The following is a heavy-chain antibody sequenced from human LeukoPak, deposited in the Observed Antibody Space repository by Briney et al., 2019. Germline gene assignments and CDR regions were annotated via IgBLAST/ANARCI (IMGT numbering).Heavy chain of an antibody. D-gene: IGHD2/OR15-2a*01. CDR3: ARQGGTYFPHFDV. CDR1: GGSISGDY. Sequence: SDTLSLTCTVSGGSISGDYWSWIRQSPGKELELIGYIYFPGHTNYKPSLRSRVTISGDTSKNVFSLTLNSVTAADTAIYYCARQGGTYFPHFDVWGPGTLVTVSS. J-gene: IGHJ4*02. V-gene: IGHV4-59*08. CDR2: IYFPGHT.